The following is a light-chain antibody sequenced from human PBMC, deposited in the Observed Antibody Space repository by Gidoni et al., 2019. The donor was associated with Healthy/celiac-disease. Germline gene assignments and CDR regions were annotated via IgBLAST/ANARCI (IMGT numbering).Light chain of an antibody. V-gene: IGKV1-33*01. CDR2: DAS. Sequence: DIQMTQSPSSLSASVGARVTITCQASQDISNYLNCYQPKPGKAPKLLIYDASNLETGVPSRFSGSGSGTDFPFTISSLQPEDIATYYCHQYDNLPLTFGGGTKVEIK. CDR1: QDISNY. CDR3: HQYDNLPLT. J-gene: IGKJ4*01.